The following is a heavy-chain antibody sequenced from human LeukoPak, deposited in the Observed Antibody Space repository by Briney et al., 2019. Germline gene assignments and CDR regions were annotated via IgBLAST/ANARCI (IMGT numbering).Heavy chain of an antibody. V-gene: IGHV3-33*01. CDR2: IWYDGSYK. CDR3: AREYYDSSDYPRQHYFDY. Sequence: SGVXXXTYGMGWVRQAPGKGVEWVALIWYDGSYKYYAHSVKGRFTISRDNSKNTLYLQMNSLRAEDTAVYYCAREYYDSSDYPRQHYFDYWGQGTLLTVSS. CDR1: GVXXXTYG. D-gene: IGHD3-22*01. J-gene: IGHJ4*02.